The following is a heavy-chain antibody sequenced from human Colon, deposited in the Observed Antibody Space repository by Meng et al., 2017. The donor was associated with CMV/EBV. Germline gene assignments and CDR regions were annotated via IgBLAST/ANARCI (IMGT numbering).Heavy chain of an antibody. V-gene: IGHV3-21*01. CDR1: GFTSSSFG. CDR3: ARGADFDF. D-gene: IGHD4/OR15-4a*01. Sequence: GESLKISCAASGFTSSSFGMNWVRQAPGKGLEWVSSISSSTTYIYYADSLKGRFTVSRDNAKNSLFLQMHGLRAEDTAVYYCARGADFDFWGQGTLVTVSS. J-gene: IGHJ4*02. CDR2: ISSSTTYI.